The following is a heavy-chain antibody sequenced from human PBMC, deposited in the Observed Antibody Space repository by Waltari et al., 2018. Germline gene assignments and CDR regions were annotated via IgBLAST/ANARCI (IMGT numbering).Heavy chain of an antibody. J-gene: IGHJ4*02. V-gene: IGHV1-69*12. D-gene: IGHD2-15*01. Sequence: QVPLVQSGAEVKKPGSSVKVSCKASGGTFSSYAISWVRQAPGQGLEWMGGIIPIFGTANHAQKFQGRGTITADESTSTADMELSSLRSEDTAVYYCARDAESAATYDYWGQGTLVTVSS. CDR1: GGTFSSYA. CDR3: ARDAESAATYDY. CDR2: IIPIFGTA.